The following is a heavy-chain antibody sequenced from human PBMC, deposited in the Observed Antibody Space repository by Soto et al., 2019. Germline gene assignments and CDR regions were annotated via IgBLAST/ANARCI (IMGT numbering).Heavy chain of an antibody. D-gene: IGHD2-15*01. Sequence: LRLSCATSGFTFSSYSMNWVRQAPWMGLEWVSSISSSSRYIYYADSVRGRFTISRDNAKNSLYLQINSLRAEDTAVYYCARDRLVAATSAPPYCYYGMDVWGQGTTVTVYS. J-gene: IGHJ6*02. CDR2: ISSSSRYI. CDR3: ARDRLVAATSAPPYCYYGMDV. V-gene: IGHV3-21*01. CDR1: GFTFSSYS.